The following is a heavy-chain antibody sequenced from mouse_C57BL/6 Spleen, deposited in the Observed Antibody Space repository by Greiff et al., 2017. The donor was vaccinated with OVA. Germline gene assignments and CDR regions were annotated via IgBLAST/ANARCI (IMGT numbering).Heavy chain of an antibody. CDR3: VDGNPYAMDY. D-gene: IGHD2-1*01. CDR1: GYTFTSYW. Sequence: QVHVKQPGAELVKPGASVKLSCKASGYTFTSYWMHWVKQRPGQGLEWIGMIHPNSGSTNYNEKFKSKATLTVDKSSSTAYMQLSSLTSEDTAVYYCVDGNPYAMDYWGQGTSVTVSS. CDR2: IHPNSGST. V-gene: IGHV1-64*01. J-gene: IGHJ4*01.